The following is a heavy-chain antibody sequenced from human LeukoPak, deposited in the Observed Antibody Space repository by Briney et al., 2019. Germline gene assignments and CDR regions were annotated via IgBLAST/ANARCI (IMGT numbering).Heavy chain of an antibody. Sequence: SETPSLTCTVSGGSISSSSYYWGWIRQPPGKGLEWIGSIYYSGSTYYNPSLKSRVTISVDTSKNQFSLKLSSVTAADTAVYYCARDSRFYSSSGWSFDAFDIWGQGTMATVSS. D-gene: IGHD6-19*01. V-gene: IGHV4-39*07. CDR1: GGSISSSSYY. J-gene: IGHJ3*02. CDR2: IYYSGST. CDR3: ARDSRFYSSSGWSFDAFDI.